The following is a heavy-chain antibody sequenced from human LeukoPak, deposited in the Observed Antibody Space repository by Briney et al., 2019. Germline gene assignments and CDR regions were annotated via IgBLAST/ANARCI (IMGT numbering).Heavy chain of an antibody. Sequence: NPSETLSLTCAVSGGSISSGGYSWSWIRQPPGKGLEWIGYIYHSGSTYYNPSLKSRVTISVDRSKNQFSLKLSSVTAADTAVYYCARGASGSPHAFDIWGQGTMVTVSS. CDR3: ARGASGSPHAFDI. D-gene: IGHD3-10*01. CDR1: GGSISSGGYS. J-gene: IGHJ3*02. V-gene: IGHV4-30-2*01. CDR2: IYHSGST.